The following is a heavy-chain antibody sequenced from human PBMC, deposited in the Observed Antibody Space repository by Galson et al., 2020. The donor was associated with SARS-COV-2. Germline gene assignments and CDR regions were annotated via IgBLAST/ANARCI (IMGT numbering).Heavy chain of an antibody. CDR3: ARDKSGYVNYFEP. D-gene: IGHD3-3*01. Sequence: GGSLRLSCAASGFTLSSYAMNWVRQAPGKGLEWVSYISVSGRTIYYADSAKGRFTISRDTAKNSLYLQMNRLRVEDTAVYYCARDKSGYVNYFEPWGQGTRVTVSS. CDR2: ISVSGRTI. J-gene: IGHJ5*02. V-gene: IGHV3-48*01. CDR1: GFTLSSYA.